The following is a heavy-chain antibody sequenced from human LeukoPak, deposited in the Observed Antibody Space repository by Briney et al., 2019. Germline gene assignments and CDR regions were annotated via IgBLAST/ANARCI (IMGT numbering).Heavy chain of an antibody. V-gene: IGHV4-61*02. D-gene: IGHD6-19*01. CDR1: GGSISSGSYY. Sequence: SETLSLTCTVSGGSISSGSYYWSWIRQPAGKGLEWIGRIYTSGSTNYNPSLKSRVTISVDTSKNQFSLKLSSVTAADTAVYYCAITFIAVAGPVFDYWGQGILVTVSS. CDR3: AITFIAVAGPVFDY. J-gene: IGHJ4*02. CDR2: IYTSGST.